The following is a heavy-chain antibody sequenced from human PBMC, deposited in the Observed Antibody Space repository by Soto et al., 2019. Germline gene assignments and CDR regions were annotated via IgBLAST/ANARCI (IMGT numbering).Heavy chain of an antibody. CDR1: GYTFTSYD. CDR3: ARGRIRNDYVWGIYRYTSPDY. Sequence: ASVKVSCKASGYTFTSYDINWVRQATGQGLEWMGWMNPNSGNTGYAQKFQGRVTMTRNTSISTAYMELSSLRSEDTAVYYCARGRIRNDYVWGIYRYTSPDYWGQGTLVTVSS. CDR2: MNPNSGNT. V-gene: IGHV1-8*01. J-gene: IGHJ4*02. D-gene: IGHD3-16*02.